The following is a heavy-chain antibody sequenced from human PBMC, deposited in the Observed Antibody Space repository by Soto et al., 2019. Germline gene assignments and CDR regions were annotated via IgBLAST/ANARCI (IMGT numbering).Heavy chain of an antibody. D-gene: IGHD1-26*01. CDR2: IYYSVST. CDR1: GGSISSHY. J-gene: IGHJ4*02. CDR3: ARHLSHGVGGHFYY. V-gene: IGHV4-59*08. Sequence: PSETLSLTCTVSGGSISSHYWSWIRQPPGKGLEWIGYIYYSVSTNSNPSLKSRVTISADTSKNQFSLKLSTVTAADTAVYYCARHLSHGVGGHFYYCGQGTLVPVSS.